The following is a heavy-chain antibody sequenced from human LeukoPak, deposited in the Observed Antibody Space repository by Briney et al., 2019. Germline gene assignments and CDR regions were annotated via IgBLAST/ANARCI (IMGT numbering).Heavy chain of an antibody. CDR3: ARAESGYSPSYFDY. J-gene: IGHJ4*02. CDR2: IWYDGSNK. CDR1: GFTFSSYG. D-gene: IGHD3-22*01. V-gene: IGHV3-33*01. Sequence: PGRSLRLSCAASGFTFSSYGMHWVRQAPGKGLEWVAVIWYDGSNKYYADSVKGRFTISRDNSKNTLYLQMNSLRAEDTAVYYCARAESGYSPSYFDYWGQGTLVTVSS.